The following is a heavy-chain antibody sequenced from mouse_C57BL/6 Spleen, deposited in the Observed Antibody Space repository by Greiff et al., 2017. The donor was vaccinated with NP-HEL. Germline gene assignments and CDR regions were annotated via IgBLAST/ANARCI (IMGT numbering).Heavy chain of an antibody. D-gene: IGHD1-1*01. CDR1: GYAFSSSW. Sequence: QVQLQQSGPELVKPGASVKISCKASGYAFSSSWMNWVKQRPGKGLEWIGRIYPGDGDTNYNGKFKGKATLTAAKSSSTAYMQLSSLTSEDSAVYFGARWEVITTAGYCDYWGQGTTLTVSS. CDR2: IYPGDGDT. V-gene: IGHV1-82*01. CDR3: ARWEVITTAGYCDY. J-gene: IGHJ2*01.